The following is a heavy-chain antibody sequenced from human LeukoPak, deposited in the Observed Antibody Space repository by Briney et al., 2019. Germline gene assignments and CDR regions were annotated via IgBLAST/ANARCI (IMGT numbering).Heavy chain of an antibody. CDR3: VRIRASDSETYYYFDY. Sequence: QSGPALVKPTQTLTLTCTFSGFSLSTSGMCVSWIRQSPGKALEWLARIDWDDDKSYSTSLKTRLTISKGTSKNQVVLTMTNMDPVDTATYYCVRIRASDSETYYYFDYWGQGTLVTVSS. CDR2: IDWDDDK. J-gene: IGHJ4*02. D-gene: IGHD1-26*01. V-gene: IGHV2-70*11. CDR1: GFSLSTSGMC.